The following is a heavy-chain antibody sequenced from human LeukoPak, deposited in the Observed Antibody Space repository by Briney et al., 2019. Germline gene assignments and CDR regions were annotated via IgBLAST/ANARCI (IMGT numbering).Heavy chain of an antibody. D-gene: IGHD2-21*02. CDR1: GYTSVDYW. J-gene: IGHJ5*01. CDR3: ARGDVVRGVSWFDS. V-gene: IGHV5-51*01. CDR2: IYPGDSDT. Sequence: GESLKISCRGSGYTSVDYWSGWVRQMPGKGLEWIGFIYPGDSDTRYSPSFQGQVTISADATMNTAFLQWSSLKASDTAMYYCARGDVVRGVSWFDSWGQGALVTVSS.